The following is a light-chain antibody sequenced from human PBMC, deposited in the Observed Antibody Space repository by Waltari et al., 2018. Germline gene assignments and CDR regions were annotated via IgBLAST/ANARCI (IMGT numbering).Light chain of an antibody. CDR1: SAFVSPTYS. V-gene: IGLV8-61*01. Sequence: TVVTHEPSFSVSPGGTVTTTCGLTSAFVSPTYSPRWSPQTPGQAPRTLIYNTNTRSSGVPDRFSGSILGNRAALTITGAQADDESDYYCILYMHTVISTWVFGGGTKLTVL. J-gene: IGLJ3*02. CDR2: NTN. CDR3: ILYMHTVISTWV.